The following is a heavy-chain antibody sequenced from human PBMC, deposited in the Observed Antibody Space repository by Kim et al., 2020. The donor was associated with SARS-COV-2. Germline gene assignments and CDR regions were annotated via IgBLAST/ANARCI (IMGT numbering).Heavy chain of an antibody. CDR2: TYYRSKWYN. Sequence: SQTLSLTCAISGDSVSSNSAAWNWIRQSPSRGLEWLGRTYYRSKWYNDYAVSVKSRITINPDTSKNQFSLQLNSVTPEDTAVYYCARDLGYCSSTSCPLDYWGQGTLVTVSS. V-gene: IGHV6-1*01. D-gene: IGHD2-2*01. CDR1: GDSVSSNSAA. CDR3: ARDLGYCSSTSCPLDY. J-gene: IGHJ4*02.